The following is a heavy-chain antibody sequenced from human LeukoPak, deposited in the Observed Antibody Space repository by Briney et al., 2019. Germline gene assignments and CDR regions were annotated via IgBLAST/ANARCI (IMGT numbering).Heavy chain of an antibody. CDR1: GGSFSGYY. CDR2: INHGGST. J-gene: IGHJ6*02. V-gene: IGHV4-34*01. Sequence: PSETLSLTCAVYGGSFSGYYWSWIRQPPGKGLEWIGEINHGGSTNYNPSLKSRVTISVDTSKNQFSLKLSSVTAADTAVYYCARALVGYCSSTSCYPYYYYYYGMDVWGQGTTVTVSS. D-gene: IGHD2-2*01. CDR3: ARALVGYCSSTSCYPYYYYYYGMDV.